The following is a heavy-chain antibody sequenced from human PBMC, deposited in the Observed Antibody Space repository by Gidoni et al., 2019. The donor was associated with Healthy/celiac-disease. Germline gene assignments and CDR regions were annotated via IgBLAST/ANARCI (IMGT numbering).Heavy chain of an antibody. CDR3: ARVEYEDTSSPWFDP. V-gene: IGHV4-30-2*01. Sequence: QLQLQESGSGLVKPSQTLSLTCAVSGGSISSGGYSWSWIRQPPGKGLEWIGYIYHSGSTYYNPSLKSRVTISVDRSKNQFSLKLSSVTAADTAVYYCARVEYEDTSSPWFDPWGQGTLVTVSS. D-gene: IGHD5-18*01. CDR2: IYHSGST. CDR1: GGSISSGGYS. J-gene: IGHJ5*02.